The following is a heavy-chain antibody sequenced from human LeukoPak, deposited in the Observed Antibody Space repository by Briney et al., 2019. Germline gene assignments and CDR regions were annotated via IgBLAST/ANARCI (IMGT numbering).Heavy chain of an antibody. CDR3: ARGDSSGWYGQYFDY. Sequence: GGSLRLSCAASGFNFSRYWMSWVRQAPGKGLEWVAVISYDGSNKYYADSVKGRFTISRDNSKNTLYLQMNSLRAEDTAVYDCARGDSSGWYGQYFDYWGQGTLVTVSS. CDR1: GFNFSRYW. V-gene: IGHV3-30*03. CDR2: ISYDGSNK. D-gene: IGHD6-19*01. J-gene: IGHJ4*02.